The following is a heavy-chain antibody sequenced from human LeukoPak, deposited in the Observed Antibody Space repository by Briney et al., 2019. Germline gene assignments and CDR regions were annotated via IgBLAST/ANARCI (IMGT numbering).Heavy chain of an antibody. CDR2: FDPEVGKT. CDR3: ATDMVGYCGDVTCYSEAY. Sequence: ASVKVSCKVSGYSLTALSMHWVRQAPGKGLGWMGGFDPEVGKTMYAEKLDGRLTVTDDTSADTAYMQLSSLRLEDTAVYYCATDMVGYCGDVTCYSEAYWGQGTLVTVSS. V-gene: IGHV1-24*01. J-gene: IGHJ4*02. D-gene: IGHD2-21*01. CDR1: GYSLTALS.